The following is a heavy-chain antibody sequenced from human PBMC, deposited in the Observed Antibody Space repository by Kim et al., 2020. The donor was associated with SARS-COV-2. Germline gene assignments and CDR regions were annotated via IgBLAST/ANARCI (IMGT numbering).Heavy chain of an antibody. Sequence: GGSLRLSCAASGFTFSNAWMNWIRQAPGKGLEWVGRIKRKIDGETTDYAAPVKARFSISRVDSKNMLYLQMNSLKTDDTAFYYCTGSWRAFDIWGQGTMVTVS. CDR3: TGSWRAFDI. D-gene: IGHD3-10*01. CDR2: IKRKIDGETT. V-gene: IGHV3-15*01. CDR1: GFTFSNAW. J-gene: IGHJ3*02.